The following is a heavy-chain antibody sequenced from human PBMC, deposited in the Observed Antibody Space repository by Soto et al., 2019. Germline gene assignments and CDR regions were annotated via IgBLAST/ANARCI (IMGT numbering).Heavy chain of an antibody. Sequence: ASVKGSCKASGYTFTRYGISWVRQAPGQGLEWMGWISAYNGNTNYAQKLQGRVTMTTDTSTSTAYMELRSLRSDDTAVYYCARDSKQLATYFDFWGQGTLVPGSS. CDR2: ISAYNGNT. CDR1: GYTFTRYG. V-gene: IGHV1-18*04. J-gene: IGHJ4*02. CDR3: ARDSKQLATYFDF. D-gene: IGHD6-6*01.